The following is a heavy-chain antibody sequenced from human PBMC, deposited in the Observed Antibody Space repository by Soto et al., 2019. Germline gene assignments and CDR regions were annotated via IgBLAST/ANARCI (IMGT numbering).Heavy chain of an antibody. V-gene: IGHV3-30*03. CDR3: ATVFGPRSIAARPIEKIDY. CDR1: GFTFSSYG. CDR2: ISYDGSNK. D-gene: IGHD6-6*01. Sequence: GGSLRLSCAASGFTFSSYGMHWVRQAPGKGLEWVAVISYDGSNKYYADSVKGRFTISRDNSKNTLYLQMNSLRAEDTAVYYCATVFGPRSIAARPIEKIDYWGQGTLVTVSS. J-gene: IGHJ4*02.